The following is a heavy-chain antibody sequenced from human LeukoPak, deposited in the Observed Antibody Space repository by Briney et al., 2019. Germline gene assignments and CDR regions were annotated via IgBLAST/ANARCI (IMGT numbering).Heavy chain of an antibody. CDR3: AMYYYDSSGYYYRYYFDY. CDR1: GGTFSSYA. J-gene: IGHJ4*02. CDR2: ISAYNGNT. Sequence: ASVKVSCKASGGTFSSYAISWVRQAPGQGLEWMGWISAYNGNTNYAQKLQGRVTMTTDTSTSTAYMELRSLRSDDTAVYYCAMYYYDSSGYYYRYYFDYWGQGTLVTVSS. D-gene: IGHD3-22*01. V-gene: IGHV1-18*01.